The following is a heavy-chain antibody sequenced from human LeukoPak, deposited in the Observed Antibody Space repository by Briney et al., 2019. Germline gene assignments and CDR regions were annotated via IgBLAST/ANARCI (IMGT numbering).Heavy chain of an antibody. CDR2: IYYSGST. D-gene: IGHD3-9*01. CDR3: ARLPYDLLSGYYGTFAY. V-gene: IGHV4-39*01. J-gene: IGHJ4*02. CDR1: GGSISSSSYY. Sequence: PSETLSLTCTVSGGSISSSSYYGGWIRQPPGKGLGWIERIYYSGSTYYNPSLKSRITISVSTSKNQFSLSLSSVTAADPAVYYCARLPYDLLSGYYGTFAYGGQGTLGTVS.